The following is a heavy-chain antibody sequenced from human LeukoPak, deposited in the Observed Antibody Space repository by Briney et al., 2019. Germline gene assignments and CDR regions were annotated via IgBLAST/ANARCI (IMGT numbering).Heavy chain of an antibody. J-gene: IGHJ5*02. CDR1: GYTLTELS. CDR3: ATAYTIFGVVTPTTNWFDP. D-gene: IGHD3-3*01. V-gene: IGHV1-24*01. Sequence: ASVKVSCKVSGYTLTELSMHWVRQAPGKGLEWMGGFDPEDGETIYAQKFQGRVTMTDDTSTDTAYMELSSLRSEDTAVYYCATAYTIFGVVTPTTNWFDPWGQGTLVTVSS. CDR2: FDPEDGET.